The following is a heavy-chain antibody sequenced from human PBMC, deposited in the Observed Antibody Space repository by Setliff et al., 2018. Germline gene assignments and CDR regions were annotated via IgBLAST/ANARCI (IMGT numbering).Heavy chain of an antibody. V-gene: IGHV3-7*01. J-gene: IGHJ4*02. CDR1: GFTFSTYW. CDR3: GRWLQWVDY. D-gene: IGHD5-18*01. Sequence: GGSLRLSCAASGFTFSTYWMSWVRQAPGKGLEWVANIKQDGSEKYYVDSVKGRFTISRDSARNSLYLQMNSLRAEDTAVYFCGRWLQWVDYWGQGALVTVSS. CDR2: IKQDGSEK.